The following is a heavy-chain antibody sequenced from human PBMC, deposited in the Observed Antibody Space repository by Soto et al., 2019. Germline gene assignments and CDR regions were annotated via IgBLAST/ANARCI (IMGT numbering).Heavy chain of an antibody. J-gene: IGHJ5*02. V-gene: IGHV4-4*02. D-gene: IGHD2-2*01. CDR1: GGSISSSNW. CDR3: ARAPLDRYCSSTSCYADWFDP. CDR2: IYHSGST. Sequence: PSETLSLTCAVSGGSISSSNWWSWVRQPPGKGLEWIGEIYHSGSTNYNPSLKSRVTISVDKSKNQFSLKLSSVTAADTAVYYCARAPLDRYCSSTSCYADWFDPWGQGTLVTVSS.